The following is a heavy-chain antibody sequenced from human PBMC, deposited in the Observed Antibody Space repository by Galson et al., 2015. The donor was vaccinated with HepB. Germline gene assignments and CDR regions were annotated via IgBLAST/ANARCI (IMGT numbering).Heavy chain of an antibody. CDR3: AGDRGIAVPFDC. V-gene: IGHV3-11*06. Sequence: SLRLSCAASGFTFSDYYMSWIRQAPGKGLEWVSYISSSSSYTNYADSVKGRFTISRDNAKNSLYLQMNSLRAEDTAVYYCAGDRGIAVPFDCWGQGTLVTVSS. J-gene: IGHJ4*02. D-gene: IGHD6-19*01. CDR1: GFTFSDYY. CDR2: ISSSSSYT.